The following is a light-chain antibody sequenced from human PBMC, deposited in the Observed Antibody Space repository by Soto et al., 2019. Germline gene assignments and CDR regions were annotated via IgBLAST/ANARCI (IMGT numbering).Light chain of an antibody. J-gene: IGLJ3*02. CDR1: SNDVGAFNY. Sequence: QSVLTQPASVSGSPGQSITISCTGSSNDVGAFNYVSWYRQSPGEAPKVLIRGVTIRPSGVSIRFSGSKSDNTASLTISGLQAEDEAHYYCTSYTTSNTWVFGGGTKVTVL. CDR2: GVT. CDR3: TSYTTSNTWV. V-gene: IGLV2-14*01.